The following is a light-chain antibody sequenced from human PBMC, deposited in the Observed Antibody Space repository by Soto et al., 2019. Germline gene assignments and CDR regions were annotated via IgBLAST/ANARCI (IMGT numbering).Light chain of an antibody. V-gene: IGKV1-27*01. CDR1: HGISNY. CDR3: QQSYSTPIT. J-gene: IGKJ5*01. CDR2: AAS. Sequence: IQMTQSPSSLSASLGDRVTITCRASHGISNYLAWYQQKPGKVPKLLIYAASTLQSGVPSRFSGSGSGTDCTLTISSLQPEDVATYYCQQSYSTPITLGQGKRLEI.